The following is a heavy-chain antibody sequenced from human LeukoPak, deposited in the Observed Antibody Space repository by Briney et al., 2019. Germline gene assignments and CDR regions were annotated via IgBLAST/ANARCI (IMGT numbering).Heavy chain of an antibody. J-gene: IGHJ4*02. CDR2: ITSSSNLI. V-gene: IGHV3-48*01. CDR3: ARVGLLHYPMDY. D-gene: IGHD2/OR15-2a*01. CDR1: GFTFSSHS. Sequence: GGSLRLSCAASGFTFSSHSMNWVRLAPGKGLEWLPYITSSSNLIYYADSVKGRFTTSRDNAKNLVYLQMNSLRAEDTAVYYCARVGLLHYPMDYWGRGTLLTVSS.